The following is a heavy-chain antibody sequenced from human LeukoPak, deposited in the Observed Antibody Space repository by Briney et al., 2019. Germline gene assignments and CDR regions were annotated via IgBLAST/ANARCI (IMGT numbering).Heavy chain of an antibody. Sequence: PSETLSLTCAVYGGSFSGYYWGWIRQPPGKGLEWIGEINHSGSTNYNTSLKSRVTISVDTSKNQFSLKLSSVTAADTAVYYCARDPGYDSSGYYGFDYWGQGTLVTVSS. CDR1: GGSFSGYY. J-gene: IGHJ4*02. CDR2: INHSGST. V-gene: IGHV4-34*01. D-gene: IGHD3-22*01. CDR3: ARDPGYDSSGYYGFDY.